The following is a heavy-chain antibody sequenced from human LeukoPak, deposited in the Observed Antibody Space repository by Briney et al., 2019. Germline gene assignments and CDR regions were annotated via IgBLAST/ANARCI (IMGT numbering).Heavy chain of an antibody. D-gene: IGHD3-10*01. CDR2: INSDGSST. CDR3: AKWGVGNSRGLYYMDV. V-gene: IGHV3-74*01. J-gene: IGHJ6*03. CDR1: GFTLSSYW. Sequence: PGGSLRLSCAASGFTLSSYWMHWVRQAPGKGLVWVSRINSDGSSTSYADSVKGRFTISRDNSKNTLYLQMNSLRAEDTAVYYCAKWGVGNSRGLYYMDVWGKGTTVTVSS.